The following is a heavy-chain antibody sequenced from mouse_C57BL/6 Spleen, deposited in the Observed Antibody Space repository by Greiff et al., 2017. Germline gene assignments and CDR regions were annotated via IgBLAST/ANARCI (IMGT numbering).Heavy chain of an antibody. CDR2: IHPNSGST. Sequence: VQLQQSGAELVKPGASVKLSCKASGYTFTSYWMHWVKQRPGQGLEWIGMIHPNSGSTNYNEKFKSKATLTVDKSSSTAYMQLSSLTSEDSAVXYCARDGYDSYYFDYWGQGTTLTVSS. CDR3: ARDGYDSYYFDY. CDR1: GYTFTSYW. V-gene: IGHV1-64*01. D-gene: IGHD2-2*01. J-gene: IGHJ2*01.